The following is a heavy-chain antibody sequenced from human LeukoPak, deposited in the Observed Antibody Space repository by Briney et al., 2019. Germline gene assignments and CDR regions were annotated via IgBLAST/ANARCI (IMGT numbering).Heavy chain of an antibody. CDR3: ASYSGYDYRGYWFDP. CDR1: GYSFTSYW. CDR2: IDPSDSYT. V-gene: IGHV5-10-1*01. J-gene: IGHJ5*02. Sequence: GASLQISCKGSGYSFTSYWISWVRQMPGKGLEWMGRIDPSDSYTNYSPSFQGHVTISADKSISTAYLQWSSLKASDTAMYYCASYSGYDYRGYWFDPWGQGTLVTVSS. D-gene: IGHD5-12*01.